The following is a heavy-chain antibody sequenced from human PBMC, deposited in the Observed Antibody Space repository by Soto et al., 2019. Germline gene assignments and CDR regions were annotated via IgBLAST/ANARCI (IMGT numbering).Heavy chain of an antibody. CDR1: GGSISSSSYY. CDR2: IYYSGST. D-gene: IGHD3-3*01. V-gene: IGHV4-39*01. CDR3: AMLNDFWSGYRYGMDV. Sequence: QLQLQESGPGLVKPSETLSLTCTVSGGSISSSSYYWGWIRQPPGKGLEWIGSIYYSGSTYYNPSPKSLVTRSVDTSKNQFSLELTSVTAADTAVYYCAMLNDFWSGYRYGMDVWGQGTTVTVSS. J-gene: IGHJ6*02.